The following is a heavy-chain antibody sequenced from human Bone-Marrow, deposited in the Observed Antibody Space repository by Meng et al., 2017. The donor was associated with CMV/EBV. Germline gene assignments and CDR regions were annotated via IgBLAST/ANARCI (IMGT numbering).Heavy chain of an antibody. CDR3: ARALRQYDDFWSGYYTPFDF. CDR2: IYYSGST. V-gene: IGHV4-39*07. Sequence: SETLSLTCTVSGGSITSSDYYWAWIRQAPGKGPEWIASIYYSGSTYYNSSLKSRVAISIDTSKKQFSLKVKSVTAADSAVYYCARALRQYDDFWSGYYTPFDFWGQGTLVTFSS. CDR1: GGSITSSDYY. D-gene: IGHD3-3*01. J-gene: IGHJ4*02.